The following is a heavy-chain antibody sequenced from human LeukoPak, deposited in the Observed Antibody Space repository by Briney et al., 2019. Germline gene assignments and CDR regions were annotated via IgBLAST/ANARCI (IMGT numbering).Heavy chain of an antibody. Sequence: GESLKISCQGSGYSFSTYWITWVRQMPGRGLEWMGIIYPGDSDTRYSPSFQGQVTISADKSISTAYLQWSSLKASDTATYYCARLRPQDAFDIWGQGTMVTVSS. CDR3: ARLRPQDAFDI. V-gene: IGHV5-51*01. CDR2: IYPGDSDT. J-gene: IGHJ3*02. CDR1: GYSFSTYW.